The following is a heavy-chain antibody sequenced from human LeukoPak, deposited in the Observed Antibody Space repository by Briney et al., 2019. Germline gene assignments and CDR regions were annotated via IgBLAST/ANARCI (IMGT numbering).Heavy chain of an antibody. D-gene: IGHD3-10*01. CDR2: IYYSGST. CDR1: GGSISSGNYY. CDR3: APYYYGSGRPLGY. J-gene: IGHJ4*02. Sequence: SQTLSLTCTVSGGSISSGNYYWSWIRQPPGKGLEWIGYIYYSGSTYYNPSLESRITISVDTSKNQFSLKLSSVTAADTAVYYCAPYYYGSGRPLGYWGQGTLVTVSS. V-gene: IGHV4-30-4*01.